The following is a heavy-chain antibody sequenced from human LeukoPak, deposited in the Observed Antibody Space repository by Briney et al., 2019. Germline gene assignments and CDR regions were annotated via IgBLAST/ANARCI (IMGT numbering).Heavy chain of an antibody. CDR1: GDSISSSYFY. Sequence: SETLSLTCTVSGDSISSSYFYWAWIRQPPGKGLQWIGSIYSSGSAYYNPSLKSRVTISVDRSKNQFSLKLSSVTAADTAVYYCARVKGNLEVPAATYYFDYWGQGTLVTVSS. D-gene: IGHD2-2*01. J-gene: IGHJ4*02. V-gene: IGHV4-39*07. CDR3: ARVKGNLEVPAATYYFDY. CDR2: IYSSGSA.